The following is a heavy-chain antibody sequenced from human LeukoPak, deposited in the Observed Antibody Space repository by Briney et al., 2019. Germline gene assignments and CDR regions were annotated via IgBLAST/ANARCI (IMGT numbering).Heavy chain of an antibody. CDR1: GYTFTSYQ. V-gene: IGHV1-46*01. J-gene: IGHJ6*02. CDR3: ARERPSTVAARQPPDHYGMDV. D-gene: IGHD6-6*01. Sequence: ASVRVSCKASGYTFTSYQMHWVRQAPGQGLEWMGIINPSGGRTIYAQKFQGRVTMTRDMSTTTVYMELSSLRSDDTAVYYCARERPSTVAARQPPDHYGMDVWGQGTTVTVPS. CDR2: INPSGGRT.